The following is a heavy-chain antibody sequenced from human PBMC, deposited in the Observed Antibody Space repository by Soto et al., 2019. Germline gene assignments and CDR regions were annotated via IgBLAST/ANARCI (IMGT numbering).Heavy chain of an antibody. Sequence: LETLSLTCTVSGGSISSYYWSWIRQPPGKGLEWIGYIYYSGSTNYNPSLKSRVTISVDTSKNQFSLKLSSVTAADTAVYYCARHDYPHLLHFDYWGQGTLVTVSS. J-gene: IGHJ4*02. V-gene: IGHV4-59*01. CDR2: IYYSGST. D-gene: IGHD2-15*01. CDR1: GGSISSYY. CDR3: ARHDYPHLLHFDY.